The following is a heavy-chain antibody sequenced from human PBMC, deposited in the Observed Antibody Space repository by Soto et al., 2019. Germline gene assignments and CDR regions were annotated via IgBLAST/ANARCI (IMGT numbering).Heavy chain of an antibody. Sequence: LSLTCAVSGYSISSGYYWGWIRQPPGKGLEWIGSIYHSGSTYYNPSLKSRVTISVDTSKNQFSLKLSSVTAADTAVYYCARDWRGSYYYYGMDVWGQGTTVTVSS. J-gene: IGHJ6*02. V-gene: IGHV4-38-2*02. D-gene: IGHD3-3*01. CDR3: ARDWRGSYYYYGMDV. CDR2: IYHSGST. CDR1: GYSISSGYY.